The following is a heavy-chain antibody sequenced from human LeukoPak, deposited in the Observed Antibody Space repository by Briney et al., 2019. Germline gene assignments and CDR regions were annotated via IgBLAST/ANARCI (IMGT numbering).Heavy chain of an antibody. V-gene: IGHV4-34*01. J-gene: IGHJ4*02. CDR1: GGSFSGYY. CDR3: ARGGGIAAADRRRADY. Sequence: SETLSLTCAVYGGSFSGYYWSWIRQPPGKGLEWIGEINHSGSTNYNPSLKSRVTISVDTSKNQFSLKLSSVTAADTAVYYCARGGGIAAADRRRADYWGQGTLVTVSS. D-gene: IGHD6-13*01. CDR2: INHSGST.